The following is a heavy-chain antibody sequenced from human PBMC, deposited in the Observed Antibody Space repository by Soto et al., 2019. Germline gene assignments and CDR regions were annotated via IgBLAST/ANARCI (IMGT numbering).Heavy chain of an antibody. V-gene: IGHV3-11*01. Sequence: QVQLVESGGGLVKPGGSLRLSCAASGFTFSDYYMSWIRQAPGKGLEWVSYISSGHSTIYYADSVKGRFTISRDNAKNSLDLQMNSLRAEDTAVYYCARASSSSVWFDPWGQGTLVTVSS. CDR1: GFTFSDYY. CDR3: ARASSSSVWFDP. D-gene: IGHD6-6*01. CDR2: ISSGHSTI. J-gene: IGHJ5*02.